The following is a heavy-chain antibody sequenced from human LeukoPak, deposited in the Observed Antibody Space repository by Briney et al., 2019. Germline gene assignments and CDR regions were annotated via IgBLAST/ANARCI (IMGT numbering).Heavy chain of an antibody. J-gene: IGHJ4*02. CDR1: GGSISSYY. D-gene: IGHD3-10*01. Sequence: SETLSLTCTVSGGSISSYYWSWIRQPPGKGLEWIGYIYYSGSTNYNPSLKSRVTISVDTSKNQFSLKLSSVTAADTAVYYCARVMRFQRNLPSTGSELGYWGQGTLVTVSS. V-gene: IGHV4-59*01. CDR3: ARVMRFQRNLPSTGSELGY. CDR2: IYYSGST.